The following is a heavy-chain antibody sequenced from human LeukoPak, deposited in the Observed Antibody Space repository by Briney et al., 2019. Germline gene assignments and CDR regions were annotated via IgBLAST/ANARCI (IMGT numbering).Heavy chain of an antibody. CDR2: ISSSSSYI. Sequence: GGSLRLSXAASGFTFSSYSMNWVRQAPGKGLEWVSSISSSSSYIYYADSVKGRFTISRDNAKNSLYLQMNSLRAEDTAVYYCARAGQSRAGYWGQGTLVTVSS. V-gene: IGHV3-21*01. CDR3: ARAGQSRAGY. D-gene: IGHD6-25*01. CDR1: GFTFSSYS. J-gene: IGHJ4*02.